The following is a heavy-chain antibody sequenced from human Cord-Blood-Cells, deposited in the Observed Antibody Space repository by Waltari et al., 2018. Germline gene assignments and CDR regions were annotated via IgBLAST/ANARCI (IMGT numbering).Heavy chain of an antibody. V-gene: IGHV1-18*01. CDR2: ISAYNGNT. CDR3: ARDAKGIVVVPAARLNWFDP. CDR1: GYTFTSYG. Sequence: QVQLVQSGAEVKKPGASVKVSCKASGYTFTSYGISWVRQAPGQGLEWMGWISAYNGNTNYAQKLQGRVTMTTDTSTSTAYMELRSLRSDDTAVYYCARDAKGIVVVPAARLNWFDPWGQGTLVTVSS. J-gene: IGHJ5*02. D-gene: IGHD2-2*01.